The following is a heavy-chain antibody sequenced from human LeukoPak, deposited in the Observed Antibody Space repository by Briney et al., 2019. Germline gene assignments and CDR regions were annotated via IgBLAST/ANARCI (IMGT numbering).Heavy chain of an antibody. D-gene: IGHD2-2*01. CDR2: ISGSGGST. CDR3: ARGLGSSTSRHTFDI. CDR1: GFTFSSYA. V-gene: IGHV3-23*01. J-gene: IGHJ3*02. Sequence: GGSLRLSCAASGFTFSSYAMSWVRQAPGKGLAWVSTISGSGGSTYFADSVKGRFTISRDNSKNTLYLQMNSLSAEDTAIYYCARGLGSSTSRHTFDIWGQGTMVTVSS.